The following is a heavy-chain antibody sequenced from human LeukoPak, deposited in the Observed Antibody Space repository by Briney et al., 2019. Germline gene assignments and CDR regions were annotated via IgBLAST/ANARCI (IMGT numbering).Heavy chain of an antibody. CDR2: IYYRGST. CDR3: ARRSEGVDY. CDR1: GASINSSSYY. J-gene: IGHJ4*02. Sequence: SETLSLTCTVSGASINSSSYYCGWIRQPPGKGLEWIGSIYYRGSTFSTPSLKSRVTISVDTSKNQFSLKLSSVTAADTALYYCARRSEGVDYWGQGTLVTVSS. V-gene: IGHV4-39*01. D-gene: IGHD3-10*01.